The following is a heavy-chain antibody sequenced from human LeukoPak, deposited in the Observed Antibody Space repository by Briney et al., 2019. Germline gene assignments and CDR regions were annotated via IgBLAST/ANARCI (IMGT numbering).Heavy chain of an antibody. D-gene: IGHD3-22*01. J-gene: IGHJ3*02. CDR3: AIGSAVTYYYDSSGYYPI. V-gene: IGHV3-48*04. Sequence: GGSLRLSFAASGFTFNSYALSWVRQAPGKGLEWVSYISSSSSTIYYADSVKGRFTISRDNAKNSLYLQMNSLRAEDTAVYYCAIGSAVTYYYDSSGYYPIWGQGTMVTVSS. CDR1: GFTFNSYA. CDR2: ISSSSSTI.